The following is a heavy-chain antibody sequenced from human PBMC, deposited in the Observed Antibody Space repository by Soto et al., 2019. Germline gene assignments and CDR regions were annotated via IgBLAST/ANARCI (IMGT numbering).Heavy chain of an antibody. Sequence: QVQLVQSGAEVKKPGASVKVSCKASGYTFTSYGISWVRQAPGQGLEWMGWSSAYNGNTNYAQKLQGRVTMTTDTSTGTAHMELRSLRSDDTAVYYCASGGIVVVVAATYYYYGMDVWGQGTTVTVSS. J-gene: IGHJ6*02. D-gene: IGHD2-15*01. CDR2: SSAYNGNT. V-gene: IGHV1-18*01. CDR1: GYTFTSYG. CDR3: ASGGIVVVVAATYYYYGMDV.